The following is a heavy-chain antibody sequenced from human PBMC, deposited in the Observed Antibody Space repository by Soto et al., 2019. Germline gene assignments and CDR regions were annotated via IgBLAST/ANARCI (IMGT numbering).Heavy chain of an antibody. V-gene: IGHV4-59*12. Sequence: PSETLSLTCTVFDDSSSSYKWSWILQPPGKRLEWIRYIYYSGSTSYNPSLKSRVTISVDTPKNQFSLKLSSVTAADTAVYYCARTYGSGSRGTFDIWGQGTMVTVSS. D-gene: IGHD3-10*01. CDR3: ARTYGSGSRGTFDI. CDR2: IYYSGST. J-gene: IGHJ3*02. CDR1: DDSSSSYK.